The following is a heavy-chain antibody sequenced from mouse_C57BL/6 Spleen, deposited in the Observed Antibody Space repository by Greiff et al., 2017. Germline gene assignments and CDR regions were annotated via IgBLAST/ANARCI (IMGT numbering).Heavy chain of an antibody. CDR1: GFTFSSYA. CDR3: ARGPLDY. CDR2: ISDGGSYT. Sequence: EVMLVESGGGLVKPGGSLKLSCAASGFTFSSYAMSWVRQTPEKRLELVATISDGGSYTYYPDNVKGRFTISRDNAKNNLYLQMSHLKSEDTAMYYCARGPLDYWGQGTTLTVSS. J-gene: IGHJ2*01. V-gene: IGHV5-4*03.